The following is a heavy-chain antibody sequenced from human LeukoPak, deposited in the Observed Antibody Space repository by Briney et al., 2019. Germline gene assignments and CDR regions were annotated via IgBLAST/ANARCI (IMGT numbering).Heavy chain of an antibody. CDR2: IIPILGIA. Sequence: ASVKVSCKASGGTFSSYAISWVRQAPGQGLEWWGRIIPILGIANYAQKFQGRVTITADKSTSTAYMELSSLRSEDTAVYYCAREYYYDSSGLGGDAFDIWGQGTMVTVSS. J-gene: IGHJ3*02. CDR1: GGTFSSYA. CDR3: AREYYYDSSGLGGDAFDI. V-gene: IGHV1-69*04. D-gene: IGHD3-22*01.